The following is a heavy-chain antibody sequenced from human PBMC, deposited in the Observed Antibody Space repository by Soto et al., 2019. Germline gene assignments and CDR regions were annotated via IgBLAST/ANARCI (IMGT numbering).Heavy chain of an antibody. CDR1: GGSFSGYY. Sequence: QVQLQQWGAGLLKPSETLSLTCAVYGGSFSGYYWSWIRQPPGKGLEWIGEINHSGSTNYNPSLMSRGTKSVDTSKNQFSLKLSSVTAADTAVYYWARGLDSSSSGLYFDYWGQGTLVTVSP. CDR3: ARGLDSSSSGLYFDY. D-gene: IGHD6-6*01. J-gene: IGHJ4*02. CDR2: INHSGST. V-gene: IGHV4-34*01.